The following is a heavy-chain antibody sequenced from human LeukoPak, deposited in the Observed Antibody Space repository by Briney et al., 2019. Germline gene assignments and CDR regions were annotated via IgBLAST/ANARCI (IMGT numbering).Heavy chain of an antibody. CDR3: ARDKVAARPGDFDY. CDR1: GYSISSGYY. CDR2: IYHSGST. J-gene: IGHJ4*02. D-gene: IGHD6-6*01. V-gene: IGHV4-38-2*02. Sequence: PSETLSLTCAVSGYSISSGYYWGWIRQPPGKGLERIGSIYHSGSTYYNPSLKSRVTISVDTSKNQFSLKLSSVAAADTAVYYCARDKVAARPGDFDYWGQGTLVTVSS.